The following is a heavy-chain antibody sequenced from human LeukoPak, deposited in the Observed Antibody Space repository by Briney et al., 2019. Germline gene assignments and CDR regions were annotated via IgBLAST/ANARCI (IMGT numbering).Heavy chain of an antibody. CDR2: IYYSGST. V-gene: IGHV4-59*12. CDR3: ARGLIVGATTAFDY. Sequence: SETLSLTCTVSGGSISSYYWSWIRQPPGKGLEWIGYIYYSGSTNYNPSLKSRVTISVDTSKNQFSLKLSSVTAADTAVYYCARGLIVGATTAFDYWGQGTLVTVSS. J-gene: IGHJ4*02. CDR1: GGSISSYY. D-gene: IGHD1-26*01.